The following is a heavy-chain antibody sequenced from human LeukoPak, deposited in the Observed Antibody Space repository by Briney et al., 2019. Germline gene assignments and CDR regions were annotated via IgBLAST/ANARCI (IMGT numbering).Heavy chain of an antibody. CDR2: INHSGST. CDR3: ARGSGSYSNWFDP. CDR1: GGSFSGYY. J-gene: IGHJ5*02. V-gene: IGHV4-34*09. Sequence: PSETLSLTCAVYGGSFSGYYWSWIRQPPGKGLEWIGEINHSGSTNYNPSLKSRVTVSVDTSKNQFSLKLSSVTAADTAVYYCARGSGSYSNWFDPWGQGTLVTVSS. D-gene: IGHD1-26*01.